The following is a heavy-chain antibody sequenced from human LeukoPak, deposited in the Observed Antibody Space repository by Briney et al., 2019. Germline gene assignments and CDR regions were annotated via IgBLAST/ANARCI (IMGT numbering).Heavy chain of an antibody. CDR3: ITDPVWSSGYSSTWYGVFGEQ. CDR1: GFTFGDYA. D-gene: IGHD6-13*01. J-gene: IGHJ4*02. CDR2: IKSKTDGGTT. Sequence: PGGSLRLSCTASGFTFGDYAMSWFRQAPGKGLEWVGRIKSKTDGGTTDFAAPVKGRFTISRDDSTNTLYLHMNSLKTEDTAVYYCITDPVWSSGYSSTWYGVFGEQWGQGTLVTVSS. V-gene: IGHV3-15*01.